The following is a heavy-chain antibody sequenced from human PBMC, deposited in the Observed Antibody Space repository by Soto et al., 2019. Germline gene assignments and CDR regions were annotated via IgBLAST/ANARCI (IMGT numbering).Heavy chain of an antibody. V-gene: IGHV1-24*01. J-gene: IGHJ6*02. Sequence: SVKVSCKVSGYTLTELSMHWVRQAPGKGLEWMGGFDPEDGETIYAQKFQGRVTMTEDTSTDTAYMELSSLRSEDTAVYYCATDWRWNRRYSYGSYYYYGMDVWGQGTTVTVSS. D-gene: IGHD5-18*01. CDR2: FDPEDGET. CDR3: ATDWRWNRRYSYGSYYYYGMDV. CDR1: GYTLTELS.